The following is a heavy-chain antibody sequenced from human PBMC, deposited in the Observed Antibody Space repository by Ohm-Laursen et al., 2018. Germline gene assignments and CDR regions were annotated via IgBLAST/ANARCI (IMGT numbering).Heavy chain of an antibody. CDR1: GDSISSYY. V-gene: IGHV4-59*01. CDR3: ARGDDYGVPFEY. CDR2: IYYSGTT. Sequence: TLSLTCTVSGDSISSYYWSWIRQPPGKGLEWIGYIYYSGTTTYSPSLKSRVTISVDTSKTQFSLKLSSVTAADTAVYYCARGDDYGVPFEYWGQGTLVTVSS. D-gene: IGHD4-17*01. J-gene: IGHJ4*02.